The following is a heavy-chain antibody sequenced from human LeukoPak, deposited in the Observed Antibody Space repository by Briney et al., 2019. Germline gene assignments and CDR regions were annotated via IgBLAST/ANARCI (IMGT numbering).Heavy chain of an antibody. D-gene: IGHD5-18*01. Sequence: GGSLRLSCAASGFTFSSYEMNWVRQAPGKGLEWVSYISSSGSTIYYADSVKGRFTISRDNAKNSLYLQMNSLRAEDTAVYYFASGYSYGYDYWGQGTLVTVSS. CDR1: GFTFSSYE. CDR3: ASGYSYGYDY. CDR2: ISSSGSTI. J-gene: IGHJ4*02. V-gene: IGHV3-48*03.